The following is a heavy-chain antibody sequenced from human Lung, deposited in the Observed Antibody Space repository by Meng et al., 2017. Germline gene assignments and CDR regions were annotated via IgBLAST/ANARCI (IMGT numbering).Heavy chain of an antibody. D-gene: IGHD4-11*01. Sequence: QVQLTQWGAGLLKPSETLSLACAVYVGSFSDYYWSWIRQPPGKGLEWIGEINHSGSTNYNPSLESRATISVDTSQNNLSLKLSSVTAADSAVYYCARGPTTMAHDFDYWGQGTLVTVSS. J-gene: IGHJ4*02. CDR2: INHSGST. CDR1: VGSFSDYY. V-gene: IGHV4-34*01. CDR3: ARGPTTMAHDFDY.